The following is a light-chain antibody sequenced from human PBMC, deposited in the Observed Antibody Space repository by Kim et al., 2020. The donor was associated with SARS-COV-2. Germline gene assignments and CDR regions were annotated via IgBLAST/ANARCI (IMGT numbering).Light chain of an antibody. CDR1: SSNIGSNY. J-gene: IGLJ2*01. Sequence: ELTQPPSASGTPGQRVTISCSGSSSNIGSNYVYWYQQLPETAPKLLIYRNNQRPSGVPDRFSGSKSGTSASLAISGLRSEDEAEYYCAAWDDSLSGVVFGGGTQLTVL. CDR2: RNN. V-gene: IGLV1-47*01. CDR3: AAWDDSLSGVV.